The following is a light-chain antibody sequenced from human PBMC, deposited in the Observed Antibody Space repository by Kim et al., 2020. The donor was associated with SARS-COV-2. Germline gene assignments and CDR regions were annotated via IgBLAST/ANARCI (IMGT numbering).Light chain of an antibody. CDR1: RSVSSSY. J-gene: IGKJ4*01. CDR2: DAS. V-gene: IGKV3D-20*01. CDR3: QQYGSSTLT. Sequence: SPGERAAHPGVASRSVSSSYVAWFQQKPGLAPRLLIYDASSRATGIPDRFSGSGSGTDFTLTISRLEPEEFAVYYCQQYGSSTLTFGGGTKVDIK.